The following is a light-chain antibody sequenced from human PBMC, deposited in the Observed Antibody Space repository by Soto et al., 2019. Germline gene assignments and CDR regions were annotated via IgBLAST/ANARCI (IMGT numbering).Light chain of an antibody. Sequence: QLVLTQSPSASASLGASVKITCTLSSDHSTYVVTWLQQQPEKAPRYLMKVNGDGSHTRGDGIPDRFSGSSSGAERYLTISSLQSDDEAVYYCQTWGSGIRVYGGGTKLTVL. CDR3: QTWGSGIRV. V-gene: IGLV4-69*01. J-gene: IGLJ3*02. CDR2: VNGDGSH. CDR1: SDHSTYV.